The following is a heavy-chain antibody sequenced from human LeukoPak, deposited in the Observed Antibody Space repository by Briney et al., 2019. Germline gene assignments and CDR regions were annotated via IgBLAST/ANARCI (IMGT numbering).Heavy chain of an antibody. J-gene: IGHJ6*03. CDR3: ARISSSWYVGYYYYYMDV. CDR1: GGSISSSSYY. V-gene: IGHV4-39*07. D-gene: IGHD6-13*01. CDR2: IYYSGGT. Sequence: SETLSLTCTVSGGSISSSSYYWGWIRQPPGKGLEWIGSIYYSGGTYYNPSLKSRVTISVDTSKNQFSLKLSSVTAADTAVYYCARISSSWYVGYYYYYMDVWGKGTTVTVSS.